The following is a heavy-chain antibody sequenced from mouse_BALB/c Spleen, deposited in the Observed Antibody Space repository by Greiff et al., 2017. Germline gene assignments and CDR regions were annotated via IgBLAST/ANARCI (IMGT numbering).Heavy chain of an antibody. CDR2: INPYNGAT. V-gene: IGHV1-31*01. J-gene: IGHJ4*01. CDR1: GYSFTGYY. CDR3: ARHGNYAMDY. Sequence: VQLQQSGPELVKPGASVKISCKASGYSFTGYYMHWVKQSHVKSLEWIGRINPYNGATSYNQNFKDKASLTVDKSSSTAYMELHSLTSEDSAVYYCARHGNYAMDYWGQGTSVTVSS. D-gene: IGHD2-1*01.